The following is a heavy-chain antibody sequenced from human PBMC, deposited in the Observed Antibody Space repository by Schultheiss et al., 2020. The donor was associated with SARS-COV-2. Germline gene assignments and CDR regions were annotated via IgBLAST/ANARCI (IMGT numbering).Heavy chain of an antibody. CDR1: GFTFSSYA. D-gene: IGHD3-10*01. Sequence: GESLKISCAASGFTFSSYAMHWVRQAPGKGLEWVSGISGSGGSTFYADSVKGRFTISRDNAKNSLYLQMNSLRAEDTAVYYCARALRSSDYYGFFDAFDIWGQGTMVTVSS. V-gene: IGHV3-21*01. CDR3: ARALRSSDYYGFFDAFDI. J-gene: IGHJ3*02. CDR2: ISGSGGST.